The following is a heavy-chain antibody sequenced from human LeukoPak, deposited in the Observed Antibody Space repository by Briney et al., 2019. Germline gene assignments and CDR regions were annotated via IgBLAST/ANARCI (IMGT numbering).Heavy chain of an antibody. D-gene: IGHD5-18*01. CDR2: IKHDGSEK. J-gene: IGHJ4*02. Sequence: SGGSLRLSCTASGFTFSSFWMSWVRQAPGKGLEWVANIKHDGSEKYYADSVSGRLTISRDNAKNSLFLQMNSVRAEDMAVYYCVKGGWIHILDYWSQGTLVTVSS. V-gene: IGHV3-7*01. CDR1: GFTFSSFW. CDR3: VKGGWIHILDY.